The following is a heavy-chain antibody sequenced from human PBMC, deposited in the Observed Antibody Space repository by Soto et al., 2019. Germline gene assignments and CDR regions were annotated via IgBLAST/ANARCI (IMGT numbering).Heavy chain of an antibody. CDR3: AKDRRPKRRQPYFDY. CDR2: ISYDGSNK. J-gene: IGHJ4*02. Sequence: QVQLVESGGGVVQPGRSLRLSCAASGFTFSSYGMHWVRQAPGKGLEWVAVISYDGSNKYYADSVKGRFTISRDNSKNTLYLQMNSLRAEDTAVYYCAKDRRPKRRQPYFDYWGQGTLVTVSS. CDR1: GFTFSSYG. V-gene: IGHV3-30*18.